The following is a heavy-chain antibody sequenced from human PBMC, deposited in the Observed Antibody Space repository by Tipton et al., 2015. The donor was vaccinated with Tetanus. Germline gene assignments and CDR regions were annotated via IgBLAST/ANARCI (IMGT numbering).Heavy chain of an antibody. D-gene: IGHD2-2*01. CDR2: VSSSGNS. CDR3: ARGWSECSSWSCSPFDS. Sequence: GLVKPSETLSLTCGVSGGSVSSYYWTWFRQPPGKRLEWIGFVSSSGNSNYSPSLTGRVSMSLDTSKQQFSLSLTSATAADTAVYYCARGWSECSSWSCSPFDSWGQGTLVTVSS. V-gene: IGHV4-4*07. CDR1: GGSVSSYY. J-gene: IGHJ4*02.